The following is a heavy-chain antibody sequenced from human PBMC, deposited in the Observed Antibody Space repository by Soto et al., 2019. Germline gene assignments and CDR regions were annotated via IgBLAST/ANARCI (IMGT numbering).Heavy chain of an antibody. CDR2: ISGSGGTI. V-gene: IGHV3-48*02. CDR3: ARETGLRSSGWSYYFDF. CDR1: GFTLSSYS. J-gene: IGHJ4*02. D-gene: IGHD6-19*01. Sequence: EVQLVESGGGLVQPGGSLRLSCAASGFTLSSYSMHWVRQAPGKGLEWVSYISGSGGTISYADSVKGRFTISRDNAKNSLSVQMNSLIDEDTAVYCCARETGLRSSGWSYYFDFWGQGTRVTVSS.